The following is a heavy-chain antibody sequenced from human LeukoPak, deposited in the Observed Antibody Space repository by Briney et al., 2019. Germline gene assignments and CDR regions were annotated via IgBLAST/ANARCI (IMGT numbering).Heavy chain of an antibody. CDR2: ISWNSGSI. V-gene: IGHV3-9*01. J-gene: IGHJ4*02. CDR1: GFTFDDYA. Sequence: GGSLRLSCAASGFTFDDYAMHWVRQAPGEGLEWVSGISWNSGSIVYADSVKGRFTISRDNAKNSLYLQMNSLRAEDTALYYCAKAPRLLQLVFDYWGQGTLVTVSS. D-gene: IGHD6-6*01. CDR3: AKAPRLLQLVFDY.